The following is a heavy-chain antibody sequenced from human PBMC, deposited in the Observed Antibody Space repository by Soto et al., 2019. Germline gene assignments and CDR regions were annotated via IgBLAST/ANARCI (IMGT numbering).Heavy chain of an antibody. CDR3: ASLAAAGPGLSYYYYYMDV. Sequence: SETLSLTYSVSGGSISSYYWSWIRQPQGKGLEWIGYIYYSGSTNYTPSLKSRVTISVDTSKNQFSLKLSSVTAADTAVYYCASLAAAGPGLSYYYYYMDVWGKGTTVTVSS. CDR1: GGSISSYY. J-gene: IGHJ6*03. V-gene: IGHV4-59*08. D-gene: IGHD6-13*01. CDR2: IYYSGST.